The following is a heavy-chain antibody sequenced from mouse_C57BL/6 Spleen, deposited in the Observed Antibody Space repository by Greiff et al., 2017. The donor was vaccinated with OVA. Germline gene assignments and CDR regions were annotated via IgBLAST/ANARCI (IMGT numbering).Heavy chain of an antibody. V-gene: IGHV1-55*01. CDR2: IYPGSGST. CDR1: GYTFTSYW. Sequence: QVQLQQPGAELVKPGASVKMSCKASGYTFTSYWITWVKQRPGQGLEWIGDIYPGSGSTNYNEKFKSKATLTVDTSSSTAYMQLSSLTSEDSAVYYCARRGYGSSYGFACWGQGTLVTVSA. J-gene: IGHJ3*01. D-gene: IGHD1-1*01. CDR3: ARRGYGSSYGFAC.